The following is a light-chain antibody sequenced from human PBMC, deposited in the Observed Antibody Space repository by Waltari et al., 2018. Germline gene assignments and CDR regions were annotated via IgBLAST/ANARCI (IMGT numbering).Light chain of an antibody. Sequence: QSALTQPASVSGSPGQSITISCTGTSSDIGGYNYVSWYQQVPGKAPRLIIYDVSYRPSGVSSRCSGSKSGNTASLTISGLQAGDEADYFCSSYIDSTTLELFGGGTSLTVL. J-gene: IGLJ2*01. CDR3: SSYIDSTTLEL. CDR1: SSDIGGYNY. V-gene: IGLV2-14*03. CDR2: DVS.